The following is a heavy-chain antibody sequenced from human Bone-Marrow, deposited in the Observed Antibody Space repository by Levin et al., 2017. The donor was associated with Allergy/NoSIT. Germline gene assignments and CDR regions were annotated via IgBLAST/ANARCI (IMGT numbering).Heavy chain of an antibody. J-gene: IGHJ6*02. D-gene: IGHD1-26*01. Sequence: GGSLRLSCAASGFTFDDYAMHWVRQAPGKGLEWVSGISWNSGSIGYADSVKGRFTISRDNAKNSLYLQMNSLRAEDTALYYCAKGSEVGATLYYYYGMDVWGQGTTVTVSS. V-gene: IGHV3-9*01. CDR1: GFTFDDYA. CDR3: AKGSEVGATLYYYYGMDV. CDR2: ISWNSGSI.